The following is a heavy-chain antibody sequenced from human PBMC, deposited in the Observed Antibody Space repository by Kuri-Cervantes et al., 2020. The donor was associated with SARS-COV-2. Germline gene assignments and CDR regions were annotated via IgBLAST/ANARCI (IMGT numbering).Heavy chain of an antibody. V-gene: IGHV1-2*02. Sequence: VSCKASGYTFTGYYMHWVRQAPGQGLEWMGWINPNSGGTNYAQKFQGRVTMTRDTSISTAYMELSRLRSDDTAVYYCARDLGSSSQDDYWGQGTLVTVSS. CDR2: INPNSGGT. D-gene: IGHD6-6*01. J-gene: IGHJ4*02. CDR3: ARDLGSSSQDDY. CDR1: GYTFTGYY.